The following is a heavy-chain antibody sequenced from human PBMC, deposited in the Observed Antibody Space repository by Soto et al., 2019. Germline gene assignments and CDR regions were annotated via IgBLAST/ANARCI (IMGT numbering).Heavy chain of an antibody. CDR1: GFTFSSYA. J-gene: IGHJ4*02. CDR3: ARDKSPYSSGWHNRHFDY. D-gene: IGHD6-19*01. CDR2: ISYDGSNK. Sequence: QVQLVESGGGVVQPGRSLRLSCAASGFTFSSYAMHWVRQAPGKGLEWVAVISYDGSNKYYADSVKGRFTIYRDNSKNTLYLQMSSLRAEDTAVYYCARDKSPYSSGWHNRHFDYWGQGTLVTVSS. V-gene: IGHV3-30-3*01.